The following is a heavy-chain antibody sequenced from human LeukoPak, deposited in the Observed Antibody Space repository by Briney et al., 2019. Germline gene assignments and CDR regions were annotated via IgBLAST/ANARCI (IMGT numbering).Heavy chain of an antibody. D-gene: IGHD3-10*01. J-gene: IGHJ3*02. CDR3: ARGGSYYASGSYFAFDI. CDR2: ISYDGSNK. V-gene: IGHV3-30*03. CDR1: GFTFSNYD. Sequence: GGSLRLSCAASGFTFSNYDMHWVRQAPGKGLEWVAVISYDGSNKYYADSVKGRFTISRDNSKNTLYLQMNSLRPQHTAVYYCARGGSYYASGSYFAFDIWGQGTMVTVSS.